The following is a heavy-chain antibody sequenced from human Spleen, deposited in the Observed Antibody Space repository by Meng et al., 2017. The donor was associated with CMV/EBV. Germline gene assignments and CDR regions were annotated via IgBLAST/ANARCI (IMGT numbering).Heavy chain of an antibody. CDR2: IYSGGSST. CDR1: GFTFSNYA. Sequence: GESLKISCAASGFTFSNYAMSWVRQAPGKGLEWVSVIYSGGSSTYYADSVKGRFTISRDNSKNTLYLQMNSLRAEDTAVYYCAKGAARFSAHYNWFDPWGQGTLVTVSS. J-gene: IGHJ5*02. D-gene: IGHD6-6*01. V-gene: IGHV3-23*03. CDR3: AKGAARFSAHYNWFDP.